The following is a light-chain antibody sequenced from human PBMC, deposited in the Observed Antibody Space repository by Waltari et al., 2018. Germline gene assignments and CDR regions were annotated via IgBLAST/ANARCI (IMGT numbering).Light chain of an antibody. CDR3: CSYAGRYTSV. CDR1: NSDVGAYNY. CDR2: AVD. Sequence: QSALTQPRSVSGSPGQSVTLSCTGTNSDVGAYNYVSWYQQRPGKAPKLVIYAVDKPPSGVPDRFPGSKAGNTASLTISGLQTDDEADYYCCSYAGRYTSVFGGGTKVTVL. V-gene: IGLV2-11*01. J-gene: IGLJ2*01.